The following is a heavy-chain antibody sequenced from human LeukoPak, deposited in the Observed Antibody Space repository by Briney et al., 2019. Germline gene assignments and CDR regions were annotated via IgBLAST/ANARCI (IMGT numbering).Heavy chain of an antibody. CDR1: GFTFSSYG. D-gene: IGHD3-9*01. J-gene: IGHJ4*02. CDR3: ARLVGLVTDPYYFDY. V-gene: IGHV3-30*03. CDR2: ISYDGSNK. Sequence: QSGGSLRLSCAASGFTFSSYGMHWVRQAPGKGLEWVAVISYDGSNKYYADSVKGRFTISRDNSKNTLYLQMNSLRAEDTAVYYCARLVGLVTDPYYFDYWGQGTLVTVSS.